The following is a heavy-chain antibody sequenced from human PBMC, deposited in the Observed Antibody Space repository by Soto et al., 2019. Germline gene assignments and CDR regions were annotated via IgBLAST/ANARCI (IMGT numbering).Heavy chain of an antibody. Sequence: SETLSLTCTVSGGSISSYYWSWIRQPPGKGLEWIGYIYYSGSTNYNPSLKSRVTISVDTSKNQFSLKLSSVTAADTAVYYCASYDGDYDPFFDYWGQGTLVTVSS. CDR3: ASYDGDYDPFFDY. V-gene: IGHV4-59*01. CDR1: GGSISSYY. D-gene: IGHD4-17*01. CDR2: IYYSGST. J-gene: IGHJ4*02.